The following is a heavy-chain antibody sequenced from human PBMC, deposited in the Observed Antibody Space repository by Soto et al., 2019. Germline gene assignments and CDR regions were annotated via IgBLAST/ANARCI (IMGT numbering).Heavy chain of an antibody. J-gene: IGHJ4*02. CDR3: AKDHLMTTVTTVGY. Sequence: QVQLVESGGGVGQPGRSLRLSCAASGFTFSNYGMHWVRQAPGKGLEWVAVISYHGRDKYYADSVKGRFTISRDNSKNTLYLEMNSLRAEDTAVYYCAKDHLMTTVTTVGYWGQGTLVTVSS. D-gene: IGHD4-17*01. CDR2: ISYHGRDK. CDR1: GFTFSNYG. V-gene: IGHV3-30*18.